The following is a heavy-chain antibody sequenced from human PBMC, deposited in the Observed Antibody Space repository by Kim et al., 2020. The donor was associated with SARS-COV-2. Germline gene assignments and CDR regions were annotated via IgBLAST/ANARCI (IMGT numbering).Heavy chain of an antibody. CDR1: GFTFSDYY. CDR3: ARDLKTYYYDSSGYLEFDY. J-gene: IGHJ4*02. D-gene: IGHD3-22*01. V-gene: IGHV3-11*05. Sequence: WGSLRLSCAASGFTFSDYYMSWIRQAPGKGLEWVSYISSSSSYTNYADSVKGRFTISRDNAKNSLYLQMNSLRAEDTAVYYCARDLKTYYYDSSGYLEFDYWGQGTLVTVSS. CDR2: ISSSSSYT.